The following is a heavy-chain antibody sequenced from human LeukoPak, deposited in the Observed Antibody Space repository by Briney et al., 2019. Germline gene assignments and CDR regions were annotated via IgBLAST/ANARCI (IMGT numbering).Heavy chain of an antibody. D-gene: IGHD3-10*01. CDR2: ISYDGSNK. CDR1: GFTFSSYA. Sequence: GRSLRLSCAASGFTFSSYAMHWVRQAPGKGLEWVAVISYDGSNKYYADSVKGRFTISRDNSKNTLYLQMNSLRAEDTAVYYCAREFTMVRGVLHYYYYGMDVWGQGTTVTVSS. CDR3: AREFTMVRGVLHYYYYGMDV. V-gene: IGHV3-30*04. J-gene: IGHJ6*02.